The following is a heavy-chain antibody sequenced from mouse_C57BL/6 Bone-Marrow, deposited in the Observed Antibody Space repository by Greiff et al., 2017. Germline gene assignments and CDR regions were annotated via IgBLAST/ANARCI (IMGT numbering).Heavy chain of an antibody. Sequence: EVKLMESGGGLVQPKGSLKLSCAASGFTFNTYAMHWVRQAPGQGLEWVARIRSKSSNYATYYADSVKDRFTISRDDSQSMLYLQMNNLKTEDTAMYYCVRDLHYGNYEGYYAMDYWGQGTSVTVSS. CDR2: IRSKSSNYAT. J-gene: IGHJ4*01. CDR1: GFTFNTYA. V-gene: IGHV10-3*01. CDR3: VRDLHYGNYEGYYAMDY. D-gene: IGHD2-1*01.